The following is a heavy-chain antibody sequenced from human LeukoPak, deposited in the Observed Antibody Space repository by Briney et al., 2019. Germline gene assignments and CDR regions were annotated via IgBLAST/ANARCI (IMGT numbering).Heavy chain of an antibody. D-gene: IGHD3-3*01. J-gene: IGHJ6*03. Sequence: PGGSLRLSCAVAGFTFSSYWMNWVRQAPGKGLERVANIKRDGGEKYYVASVKGRFTISRDNARDALYLQMHSQRDEDTAVYYCARDGRGYLIPYYYYCMDVWGEGTTVTVSS. CDR2: IKRDGGEK. CDR1: GFTFSSYW. CDR3: ARDGRGYLIPYYYYCMDV. V-gene: IGHV3-7*01.